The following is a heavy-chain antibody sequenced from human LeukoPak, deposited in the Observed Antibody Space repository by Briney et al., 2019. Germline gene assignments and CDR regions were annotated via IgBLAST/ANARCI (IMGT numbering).Heavy chain of an antibody. V-gene: IGHV4-59*01. CDR1: GGSISSYY. Sequence: SETLSLTCTVSGGSISSYYWSWIRQPPGKGLEWIGYIYYSGSTNYNPSLKSRVTISVDTSKNQFSLKLSSVTAADTAVYYCASWWGYDSSGYYPLGWFDPWGRGTLVTVSS. J-gene: IGHJ5*02. CDR3: ASWWGYDSSGYYPLGWFDP. D-gene: IGHD3-22*01. CDR2: IYYSGST.